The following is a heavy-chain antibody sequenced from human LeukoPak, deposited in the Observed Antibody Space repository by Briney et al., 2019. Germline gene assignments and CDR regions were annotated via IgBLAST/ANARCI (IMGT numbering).Heavy chain of an antibody. V-gene: IGHV4-38-2*01. CDR2: IYHSGST. CDR3: ARLREGGAN. D-gene: IGHD1-26*01. CDR1: GYSISSGYY. J-gene: IGHJ4*02. Sequence: SVTLSLTCAVSGYSISSGYYWGWIRQPPGKGLEWIGSIYHSGSTYYNPSLKSRVTISVDTSKNQFSLKLSSVTAADTAVYYCARLREGGANWGQGTLVTVSS.